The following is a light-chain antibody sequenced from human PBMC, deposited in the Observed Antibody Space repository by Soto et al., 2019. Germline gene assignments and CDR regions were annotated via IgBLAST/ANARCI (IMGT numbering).Light chain of an antibody. CDR1: QTISHD. CDR2: GAS. CDR3: EQSYSTRWT. J-gene: IGKJ1*01. V-gene: IGKV1-39*01. Sequence: IQMTHSPSSLSASVGDRVTITCRASQTISHDLKWYQQKPGKAPKLLIYGASSLQSGVPSRFSGSGSGTDFTLSISSLQPEDFATYYCEQSYSTRWTFGQGTNVDIK.